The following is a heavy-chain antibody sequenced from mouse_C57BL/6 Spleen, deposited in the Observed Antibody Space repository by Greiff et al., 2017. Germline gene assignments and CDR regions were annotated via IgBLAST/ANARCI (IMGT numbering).Heavy chain of an antibody. J-gene: IGHJ4*01. CDR1: GFSLSTSGMG. V-gene: IGHV8-12*01. CDR3: ARRASHYGSSYEYAMDY. Sequence: QVTLKECGPGILQSSQTLSLTCSLSGFSLSTSGMGVSWIRQPSGKGLEWLAHIYWDDDKRYNPSLKSRLTISKDTARNQVFLKITSVDTADTATYYCARRASHYGSSYEYAMDYWGQGTSVTVSS. CDR2: IYWDDDK. D-gene: IGHD1-1*01.